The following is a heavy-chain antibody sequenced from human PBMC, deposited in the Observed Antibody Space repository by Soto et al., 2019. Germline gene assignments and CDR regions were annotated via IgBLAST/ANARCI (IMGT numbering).Heavy chain of an antibody. V-gene: IGHV1-69*01. D-gene: IGHD3-22*01. CDR2: IIPIFGTA. CDR1: GGTFSSYA. Sequence: QVQLVQSGAEVKKPGSSVKVSCKASGGTFSSYAISWVRQAPGQGLEWMGGIIPIFGTANYAQKFQGRVTIAADESTSTAYMELSSLRSEDTAVYYCARAPAYYYDSSGYPHDYWGQGTLVTVSS. J-gene: IGHJ4*02. CDR3: ARAPAYYYDSSGYPHDY.